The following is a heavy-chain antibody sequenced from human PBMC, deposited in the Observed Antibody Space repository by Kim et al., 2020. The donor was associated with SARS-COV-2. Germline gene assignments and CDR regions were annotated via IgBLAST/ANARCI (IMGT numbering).Heavy chain of an antibody. CDR3: ARGGDGYNMYYFDY. V-gene: IGHV3-11*05. D-gene: IGHD5-12*01. J-gene: IGHJ4*02. Sequence: ADSVKGRFTIARDNAKNSLYLQMNSLRAEDTAVYYCARGGDGYNMYYFDYWGQGTLVTVSS.